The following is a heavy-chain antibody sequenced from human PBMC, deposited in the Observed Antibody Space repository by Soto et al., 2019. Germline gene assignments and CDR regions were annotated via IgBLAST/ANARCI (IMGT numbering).Heavy chain of an antibody. CDR1: GFTFSSYA. CDR2: ISGSGGST. CDR3: AKLSVAGIWVHHYFDY. Sequence: EVQLLESGGGLVQPGGSLRLSCAASGFTFSSYAMSWVRQAPGKGLEWVSAISGSGGSTYYADSVKGRFTISRDNSKNTLYLQMNSLRAEDTAVYYCAKLSVAGIWVHHYFDYWGQGTLVTVSS. J-gene: IGHJ4*02. D-gene: IGHD6-19*01. V-gene: IGHV3-23*01.